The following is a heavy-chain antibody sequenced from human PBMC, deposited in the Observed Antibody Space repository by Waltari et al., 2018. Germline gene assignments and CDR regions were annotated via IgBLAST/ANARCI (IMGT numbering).Heavy chain of an antibody. V-gene: IGHV1-69*13. J-gene: IGHJ6*02. CDR1: GGTFSSYA. CDR3: ARDSSAYLAYDYYGMDV. CDR2: IIPILGTA. Sequence: QVQLVQSGAEVKKPGSSVKVSCKASGGTFSSYAISWVRQAPGQGLEWMGGIIPILGTANYAQKFQGRVTITADESTSTAYMELSSLRSEDTAVYYCARDSSAYLAYDYYGMDVWGQGTTVTVSS.